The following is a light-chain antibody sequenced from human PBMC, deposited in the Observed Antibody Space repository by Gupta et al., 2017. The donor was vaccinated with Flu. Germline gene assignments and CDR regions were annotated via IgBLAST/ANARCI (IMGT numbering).Light chain of an antibody. V-gene: IGLV1-40*01. CDR3: QSFDNSLSGRV. Sequence: VTTSSTVGSTTIVGSYDVHWYQQLPGAAPKLLIYGNANRPSGVPDRFSGSKSGTSATLDITGLQAGDEADYYCQSFDNSLSGRVFGGGTKLTV. CDR1: STTIVGSYD. J-gene: IGLJ3*02. CDR2: GNA.